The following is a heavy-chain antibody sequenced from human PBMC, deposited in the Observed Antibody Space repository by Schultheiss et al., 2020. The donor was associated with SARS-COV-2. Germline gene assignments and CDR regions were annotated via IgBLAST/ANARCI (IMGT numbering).Heavy chain of an antibody. CDR3: ARDQTIFAHLWFDP. CDR1: GGTFSSYG. D-gene: IGHD3-3*01. V-gene: IGHV1-18*01. J-gene: IGHJ5*02. CDR2: ISAYNGNT. Sequence: ASVKVSCKASGGTFSSYGISWVRQAPGQGLEWMGWISAYNGNTNYAQKLQGRVTMTTDTSTSTAYMELRSLRSDDTAVYYCARDQTIFAHLWFDPWGQGTLVTVSS.